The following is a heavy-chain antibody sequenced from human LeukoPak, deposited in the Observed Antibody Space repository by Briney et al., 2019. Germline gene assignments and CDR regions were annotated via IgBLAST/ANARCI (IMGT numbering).Heavy chain of an antibody. CDR3: ARDAYDYVWGSYHDY. J-gene: IGHJ4*02. CDR1: GFTFSSYW. CDR2: IKQDGSEK. Sequence: GGSLRLSCAASGFTFSSYWMSWVRQAPGKGLEWVANIKQDGSEKYYVDSVKGRFTISRDNAKNSLYLQMNSLRAKDTAVYYCARDAYDYVWGSYHDYWGQGTLVTVSS. V-gene: IGHV3-7*01. D-gene: IGHD3-16*02.